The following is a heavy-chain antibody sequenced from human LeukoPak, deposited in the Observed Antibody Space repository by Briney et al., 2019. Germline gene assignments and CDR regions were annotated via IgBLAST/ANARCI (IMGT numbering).Heavy chain of an antibody. D-gene: IGHD6-13*01. CDR3: VRVWSAGDDS. CDR2: ITPNSGDT. J-gene: IGHJ4*02. CDR1: GYTFTASN. V-gene: IGHV1-2*06. Sequence: ASVKVSCKASGYTFTASNMHWVRQAPGQGLEWVGRITPNSGDTNYAQNFQGRVTMTRDTSISTAYMELTSLRSDDSAVYYCVRVWSAGDDSWGQGTLVTVSS.